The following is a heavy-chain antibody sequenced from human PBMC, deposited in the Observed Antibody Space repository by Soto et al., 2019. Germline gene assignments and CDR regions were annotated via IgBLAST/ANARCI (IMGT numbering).Heavy chain of an antibody. V-gene: IGHV6-1*01. CDR3: SRGLILSIPSAHFAF. CDR1: GDSVSSNSAT. CDR2: TYYRSKWFN. Sequence: PSQTLSLTCAISGDSVSSNSATWNWIRQSPSGGLEWLGRTYYRSKWFNEYAVSVESRITSNPATSKNQFSLQLNSVTTEDTAIYYCSRGLILSIPSAHFAFWDQGVLVTVSS. J-gene: IGHJ4*02. D-gene: IGHD3-22*01.